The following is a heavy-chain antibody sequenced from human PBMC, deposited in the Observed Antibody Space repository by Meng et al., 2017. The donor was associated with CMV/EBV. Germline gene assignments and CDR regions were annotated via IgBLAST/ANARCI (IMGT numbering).Heavy chain of an antibody. CDR2: ISAYNGNK. D-gene: IGHD3-22*01. V-gene: IGHV1-18*01. J-gene: IGHJ4*02. CDR3: ARGGRYYYDSSGYCDY. CDR1: GYNITSCS. Sequence: HVQRQQSGAGGKMAGASVKVSCKASGYNITSCSISWVRPAPGQGLEWVGWISAYNGNKNYAQKPQGRGTMITKTSTSTGYMELRSLRSDEKAVYYCARGGRYYYDSSGYCDYWGQGTLVTVSS.